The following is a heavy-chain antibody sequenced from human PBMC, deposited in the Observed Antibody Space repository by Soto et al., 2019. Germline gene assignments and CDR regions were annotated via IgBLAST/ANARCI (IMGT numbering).Heavy chain of an antibody. J-gene: IGHJ6*02. V-gene: IGHV3-74*01. CDR1: GFTFSIYW. CDR3: AREGVSAAVDV. D-gene: IGHD3-10*01. Sequence: PGASLKICCAASGFTFSIYWMHWVRQAPGKGLVWVSHMNSDGSSTGYADSVKGRFTISRDNAKNTLYLQINSLRAEDTAVYYCAREGVSAAVDVWGQGTTVTVSS. CDR2: MNSDGSST.